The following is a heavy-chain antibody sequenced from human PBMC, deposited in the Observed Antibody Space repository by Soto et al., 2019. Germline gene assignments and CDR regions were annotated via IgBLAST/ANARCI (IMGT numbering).Heavy chain of an antibody. CDR2: LYYNGKT. CDR3: AKIDYFFTGYFDNNWFDP. CDR1: GGSISSHTYY. V-gene: IGHV4-39*01. J-gene: IGHJ5*02. Sequence: QLQLQESGPGLLKASETLSLTCTVSGGSISSHTYYWGWIRQPPGKGLEWIGSLYYNGKTYYSPSLQSPVTIPADTSKTQSCLRLTSATAADPALYYSAKIDYFFTGYFDNNWFDPWGQGTLVTVSP. D-gene: IGHD3-9*01.